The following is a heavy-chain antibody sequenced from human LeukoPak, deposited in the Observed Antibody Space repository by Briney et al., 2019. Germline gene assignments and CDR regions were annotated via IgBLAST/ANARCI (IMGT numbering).Heavy chain of an antibody. D-gene: IGHD6-19*01. Sequence: PGRSLRLSCAASGFTFSRYAIHWVRQAPGKGLEWMGVISNDGTNQYYTDSVKGRFTISRDNSKTTLFLQMDSLRPEDAALYYCARAGYSSAWYWGHFDLWGRGTLVTVSS. CDR3: ARAGYSSAWYWGHFDL. CDR1: GFTFSRYA. V-gene: IGHV3-30-3*01. CDR2: ISNDGTNQ. J-gene: IGHJ2*01.